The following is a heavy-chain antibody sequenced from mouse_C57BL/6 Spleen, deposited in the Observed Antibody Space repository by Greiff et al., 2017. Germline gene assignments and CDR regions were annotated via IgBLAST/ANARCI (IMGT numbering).Heavy chain of an antibody. CDR1: GFTFSSYG. CDR3: AGDYDGFFDY. CDR2: ISSGGSYT. J-gene: IGHJ2*01. V-gene: IGHV5-6*01. Sequence: EVMLVESGGDLVKPGGSLKLSCAASGFTFSSYGMSWVRQTPDKRLEWVATISSGGSYTYYPDSVKGRFTISRDNAKNTLYLHMSSLKSEDTAMYYCAGDYDGFFDYWGQGTTLTVSS. D-gene: IGHD2-4*01.